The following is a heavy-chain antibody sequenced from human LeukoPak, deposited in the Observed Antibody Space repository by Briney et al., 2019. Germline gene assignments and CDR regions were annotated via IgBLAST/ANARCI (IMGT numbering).Heavy chain of an antibody. CDR2: IYYSGST. CDR3: ARLTYYDYVWGSYLPVFDY. Sequence: SETLSLTCTVSGGSISSSSYYWGWIRQPPGKGLEWIGSIYYSGSTYYNPSLKSRVTISVDTSKNQFSLKLSSVTAADTAVYYCARLTYYDYVWGSYLPVFDYWGQGTLVTVSS. V-gene: IGHV4-39*07. J-gene: IGHJ4*02. D-gene: IGHD3-16*02. CDR1: GGSISSSSYY.